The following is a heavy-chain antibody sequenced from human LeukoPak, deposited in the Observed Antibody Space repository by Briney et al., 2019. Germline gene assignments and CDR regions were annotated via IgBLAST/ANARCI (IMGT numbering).Heavy chain of an antibody. D-gene: IGHD3-10*01. CDR1: GFSLTSYE. V-gene: IGHV3-48*03. J-gene: IGHJ3*02. Sequence: PGGSLRLSCAASGFSLTSYEMNWVRQTPGRGLEWVSHFSSGGNAEYYADSVKGRFTISRDNAKNSLYLQMNSLRAEDTALYYCARARITLVRRVINDAFDIWGQGTMVTVSS. CDR3: ARARITLVRRVINDAFDI. CDR2: FSSGGNAE.